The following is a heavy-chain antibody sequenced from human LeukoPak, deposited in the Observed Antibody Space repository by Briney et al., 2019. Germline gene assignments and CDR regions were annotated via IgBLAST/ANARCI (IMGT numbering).Heavy chain of an antibody. Sequence: PGGSLRLSCAASGFTFSSYAMSWVRQAPGKGLEWVSAISTGGNTYYADSVKGRFTISRDNSKNTLYLQMNSLRAEDTAVYYCARDLRWMGGPGYWGQGTLVTVSS. CDR2: ISTGGNT. V-gene: IGHV3-23*01. CDR1: GFTFSSYA. J-gene: IGHJ4*02. CDR3: ARDLRWMGGPGY. D-gene: IGHD1-26*01.